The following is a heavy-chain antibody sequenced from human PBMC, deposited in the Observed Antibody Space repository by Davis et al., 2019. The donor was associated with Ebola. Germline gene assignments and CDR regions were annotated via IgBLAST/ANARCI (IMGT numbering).Heavy chain of an antibody. Sequence: PGGSLRLSCAASGFTFSSYAMSWVRQAPGKGLEWVSAISGSGGSTYYADSVKGRFTISRDNAKNTLYLQMHSLRAEDTAVYYCAKFWSGVLEQLVDYWGQGTLVTVSS. CDR2: ISGSGGST. CDR3: AKFWSGVLEQLVDY. V-gene: IGHV3-23*01. J-gene: IGHJ4*02. D-gene: IGHD6-6*01. CDR1: GFTFSSYA.